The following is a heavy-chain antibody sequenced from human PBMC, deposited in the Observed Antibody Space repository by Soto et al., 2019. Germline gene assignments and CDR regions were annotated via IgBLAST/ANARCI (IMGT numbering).Heavy chain of an antibody. CDR3: ARSSKYYDMLTGPALYYYDGMDV. CDR2: IIPIFGTA. D-gene: IGHD3-9*01. V-gene: IGHV1-69*13. Sequence: SVKVSCKASGGTFSSYAISWVRQAPGQGLEWMGGIIPIFGTANYAQKFQGRVTITADESTSTAYMELSSLRSEDTAVYYCARSSKYYDMLTGPALYYYDGMDVWGQGTTVTVSS. J-gene: IGHJ6*02. CDR1: GGTFSSYA.